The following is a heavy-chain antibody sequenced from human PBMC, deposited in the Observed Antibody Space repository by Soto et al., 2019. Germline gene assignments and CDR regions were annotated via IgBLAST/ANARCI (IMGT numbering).Heavy chain of an antibody. Sequence: VGSLRLSCAASGFTFSSYAMSWVRQAPGKGLEWVSAISGSGGSTYYADSVKGRFTISRDNSKNTLYLQMNSLRAEDTAVYYYAKGTLRGYSGYDLDDAFDIWGQGTMVTVS. V-gene: IGHV3-23*01. D-gene: IGHD5-12*01. CDR3: AKGTLRGYSGYDLDDAFDI. CDR1: GFTFSSYA. J-gene: IGHJ3*02. CDR2: ISGSGGST.